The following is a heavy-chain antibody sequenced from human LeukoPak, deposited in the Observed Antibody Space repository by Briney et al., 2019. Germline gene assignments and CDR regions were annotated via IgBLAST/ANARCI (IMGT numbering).Heavy chain of an antibody. V-gene: IGHV3-53*01. D-gene: IGHD6-19*01. J-gene: IGHJ4*02. Sequence: GGSLRLSCAASGFTVSSNYMSWVRQAPGKGLEWVSVIYSGGSTYYADSVKGRFTISRDNSKNTLYLQMNSLRAEDTAVYYCAKEHSSCQAELFDYWGQGTLVTVSS. CDR1: GFTVSSNY. CDR3: AKEHSSCQAELFDY. CDR2: IYSGGST.